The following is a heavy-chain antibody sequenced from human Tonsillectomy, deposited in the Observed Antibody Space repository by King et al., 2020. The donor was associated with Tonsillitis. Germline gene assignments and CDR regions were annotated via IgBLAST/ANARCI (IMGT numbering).Heavy chain of an antibody. Sequence: VQLVESGGGLVKPGGSLRLSCAASEFTFSSYYMSWIRQAPGKGLEWVSCITTSSDTNYADSVKGRFTISRDNAKNSLYLQMNSLRDEDTAVYYCARTRGYCSGGRCYPYYFDDWGQGILVTVSS. J-gene: IGHJ4*02. CDR1: EFTFSSYY. V-gene: IGHV3-11*06. CDR2: ITTSSDT. CDR3: ARTRGYCSGGRCYPYYFDD. D-gene: IGHD2-15*01.